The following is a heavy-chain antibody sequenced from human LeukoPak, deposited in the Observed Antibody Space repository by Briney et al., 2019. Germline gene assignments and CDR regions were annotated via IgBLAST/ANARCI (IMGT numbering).Heavy chain of an antibody. Sequence: GGSLRLSCAASGFTFSSYAMSWVRQAPGKGLEWVSAISGGGGSTYYADSVKGRFTISRDNSKNTLYLQMNSLRAEDTAVYYCAKGGYYYGSGSFGGYYYYGMDVWGQGTTVTVSS. V-gene: IGHV3-23*01. CDR1: GFTFSSYA. CDR3: AKGGYYYGSGSFGGYYYYGMDV. CDR2: ISGGGGST. J-gene: IGHJ6*02. D-gene: IGHD3-10*01.